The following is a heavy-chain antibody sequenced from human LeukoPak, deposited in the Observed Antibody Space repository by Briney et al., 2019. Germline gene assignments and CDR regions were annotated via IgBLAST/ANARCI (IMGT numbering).Heavy chain of an antibody. CDR2: IHISGST. D-gene: IGHD5-18*01. V-gene: IGHV4-4*07. CDR1: GGSIRNYY. J-gene: IGHJ2*01. CDR3: ARGYSYGPYWYFDL. Sequence: SETLSLTCTVSGGSIRNYYWNWIRQSAGKGLELIGRIHISGSTNSNPSLKSRVTMSVVTSKNQFSLKLSSVTAADTAVYYCARGYSYGPYWYFDLWGRGTLVTVSS.